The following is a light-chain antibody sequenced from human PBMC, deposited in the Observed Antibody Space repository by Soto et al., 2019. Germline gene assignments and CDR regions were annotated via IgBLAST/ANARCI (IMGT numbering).Light chain of an antibody. V-gene: IGKV3-15*01. CDR1: QSISSD. CDR3: QQYTNWPPNT. J-gene: IGKJ5*01. CDR2: GAS. Sequence: PGAGASLSCRASQSISSDLTWFQHKPGQAPRLLIYGASTRATGIPARFSGRGSGTEYTLTISSLQSEDFAVYYCQQYTNWPPNTFGQGTRLEIK.